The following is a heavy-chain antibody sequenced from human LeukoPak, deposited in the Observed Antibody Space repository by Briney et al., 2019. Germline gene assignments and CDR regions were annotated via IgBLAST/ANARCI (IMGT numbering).Heavy chain of an antibody. V-gene: IGHV3-30*02. D-gene: IGHD1-26*01. Sequence: GGSLRLSCAVSGFTFSSYDMHWVRQAPGKGLEWVTFTQYDGSIKYYADSVKGRFTISRDNAKNSLYLQMNSLRAEDTAVYYCARDPYSGSYGNYYYYFMDVWGKGTTVTISS. CDR3: ARDPYSGSYGNYYYYFMDV. CDR2: TQYDGSIK. CDR1: GFTFSSYD. J-gene: IGHJ6*03.